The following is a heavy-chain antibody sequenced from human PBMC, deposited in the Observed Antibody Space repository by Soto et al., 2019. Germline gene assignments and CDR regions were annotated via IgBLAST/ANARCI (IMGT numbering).Heavy chain of an antibody. V-gene: IGHV3-7*03. J-gene: IGHJ4*02. D-gene: IGHD6-19*01. CDR2: INQDGSEK. CDR3: ARDIGWSQLDY. Sequence: GGSLRLSCTASRFTFSNYRMSWVCQAPGKGLEWVANINQDGSEKNYVDSVKGRFTISRDNAKNSVYLQMNSLRAEDTAVYYCARDIGWSQLDYWGQGTLVTVSS. CDR1: RFTFSNYR.